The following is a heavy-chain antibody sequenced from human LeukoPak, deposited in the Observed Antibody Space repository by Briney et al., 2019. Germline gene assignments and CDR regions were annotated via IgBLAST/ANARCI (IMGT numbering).Heavy chain of an antibody. Sequence: PSETLSLTCTVSGGSISSYYWSWIRQPPGKGLGWIGYIYYSGSTNYNPSLKSRVTISVDTSKNQFSLKLSSVTAADTAVYYCARVRQQLVSNWFDPWGQGTLVTVSS. J-gene: IGHJ5*02. V-gene: IGHV4-59*01. D-gene: IGHD6-13*01. CDR1: GGSISSYY. CDR2: IYYSGST. CDR3: ARVRQQLVSNWFDP.